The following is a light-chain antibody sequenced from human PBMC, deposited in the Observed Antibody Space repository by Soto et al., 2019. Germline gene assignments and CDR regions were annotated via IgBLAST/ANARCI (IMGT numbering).Light chain of an antibody. V-gene: IGKV3-20*01. CDR3: QQYSTSPLT. J-gene: IGKJ1*01. CDR1: LTVSDNY. Sequence: EIVLTHSPDTLSLSPGERATLSFMASLTVSDNYLAWYQQKAGQAPRLVIYGASNRATGIPDRFSASGSGTDFTLTISRLEPEDFAVYYCQQYSTSPLTFGQGTKVDI. CDR2: GAS.